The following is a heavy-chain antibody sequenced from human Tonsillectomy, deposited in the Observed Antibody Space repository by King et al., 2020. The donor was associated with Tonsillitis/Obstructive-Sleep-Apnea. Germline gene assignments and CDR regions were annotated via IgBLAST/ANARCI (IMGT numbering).Heavy chain of an antibody. V-gene: IGHV5-51*01. D-gene: IGHD2/OR15-2a*01. CDR1: GYNFTTYW. CDR2: IYPGDPDT. J-gene: IGHJ4*02. CDR3: ARTYNILIGPFDY. Sequence: VQLVESGAEVKKPGESLKISCKGSGYNFTTYWIGWVRQMPGKGLEWMGIIYPGDPDTRYSPSFQGQVTISADKSITTAYLQWSSLKASDTAIYYCARTYNILIGPFDYWGQGTLVTVSS.